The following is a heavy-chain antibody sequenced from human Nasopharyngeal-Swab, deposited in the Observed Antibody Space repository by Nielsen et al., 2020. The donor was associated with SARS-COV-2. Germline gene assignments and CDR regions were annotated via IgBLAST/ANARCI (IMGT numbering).Heavy chain of an antibody. CDR1: GYTFTSYD. CDR2: MNPNSGNT. J-gene: IGHJ6*02. V-gene: IGHV1-8*01. Sequence: ALVKVSCKASGYTFTSYDINWVRQATGQGLEWMGWMNPNSGNTGYAQKFQGRVTMTRNTSISTAYMELSSLRSEDTAVYYCARGEGFWSGYLYYYYYYGMDVWGQGTTVTVSS. D-gene: IGHD3-3*01. CDR3: ARGEGFWSGYLYYYYYYGMDV.